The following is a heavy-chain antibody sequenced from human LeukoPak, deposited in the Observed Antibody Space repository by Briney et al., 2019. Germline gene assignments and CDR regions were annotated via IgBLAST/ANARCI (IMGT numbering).Heavy chain of an antibody. Sequence: GESLKISCKGSGYSFTSYWTGWVRQMPGKGLECMGIIYPGDSDTRYSPSFQGQVTISADKSISTAYLQWSSLKASDTAIYYCARHETGPYFDYWGQGTLVTVSS. CDR2: IYPGDSDT. V-gene: IGHV5-51*01. D-gene: IGHD1-1*01. CDR1: GYSFTSYW. J-gene: IGHJ4*02. CDR3: ARHETGPYFDY.